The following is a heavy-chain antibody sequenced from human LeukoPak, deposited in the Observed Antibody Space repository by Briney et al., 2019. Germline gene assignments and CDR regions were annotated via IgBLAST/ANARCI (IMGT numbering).Heavy chain of an antibody. V-gene: IGHV3-66*01. CDR2: IFRGDDT. J-gene: IGHJ6*03. D-gene: IGHD6-13*01. Sequence: GGSLRLSCAASGFIVSQNYMSWVRQAPGKGLEWVSVIFRGDDTNYVDSVKGKFTIFRDNSKNTLYLQMNSLRAEDTAVYYCARNLRQQLVSVYYYYYMDVWGKGTTVTISS. CDR1: GFIVSQNY. CDR3: ARNLRQQLVSVYYYYYMDV.